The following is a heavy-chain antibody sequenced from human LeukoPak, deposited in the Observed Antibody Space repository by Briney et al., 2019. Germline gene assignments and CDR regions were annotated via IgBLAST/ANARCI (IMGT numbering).Heavy chain of an antibody. CDR2: IIPIFGTA. CDR1: GGTFRSYA. J-gene: IGHJ6*03. Sequence: AAGKVSCNASGGTFRSYAISWVRQAPGQGLEWMGGIIPIFGTANYAQKFQGRVTITADESTSTAYMELSSLRSEDTAVYYCARDGRPHCSSTSCYVARYYYYYYYMDVWGKGTTVTVSS. V-gene: IGHV1-69*01. D-gene: IGHD2-2*01. CDR3: ARDGRPHCSSTSCYVARYYYYYYYMDV.